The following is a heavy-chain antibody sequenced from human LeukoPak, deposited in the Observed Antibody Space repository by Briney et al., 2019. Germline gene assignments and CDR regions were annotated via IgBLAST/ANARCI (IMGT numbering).Heavy chain of an antibody. J-gene: IGHJ4*02. V-gene: IGHV3-23*01. CDR1: GFTFRDHA. CDR2: ISGSGGSV. Sequence: GGSLRLFCAASGFTFRDHAMSWVRQDPGKGLEWVTAISGSGGSVYYADSVKGRLTIYRDNSKNTLHLQMNSLRAEDTAVYYCAKYRGSGYAYYSKWGQGTLVTVSS. D-gene: IGHD3-22*01. CDR3: AKYRGSGYAYYSK.